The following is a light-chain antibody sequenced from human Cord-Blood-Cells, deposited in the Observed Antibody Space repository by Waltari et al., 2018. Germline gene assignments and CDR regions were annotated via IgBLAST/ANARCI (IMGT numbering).Light chain of an antibody. CDR1: QSISSY. V-gene: IGKV1-39*01. Sequence: DIQMTQSPSSLSAYVGDRVPITCRASQSISSYLNWYQQQPGKAPKLLIYAASSLQSGVPARFSGSGSGTDFTLTISSLQPEDFATYYCQQSYSTLGTFGQGTKVEIK. CDR3: QQSYSTLGT. CDR2: AAS. J-gene: IGKJ1*01.